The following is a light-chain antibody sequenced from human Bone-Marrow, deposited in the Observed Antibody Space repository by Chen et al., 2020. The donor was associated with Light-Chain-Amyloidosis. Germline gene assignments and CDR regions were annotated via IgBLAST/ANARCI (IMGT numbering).Light chain of an antibody. CDR2: AAS. Sequence: EVVLTQSPATLSLSPGERATLSCRASESVSSFLAWYQQKPGQAPRLLIYAASNRATGIPARVSGSGSGTDFTLTISSLEPEDFAVYYCQQRSNWPSFGQGTKVEIK. CDR3: QQRSNWPS. V-gene: IGKV3-11*01. J-gene: IGKJ1*01. CDR1: ESVSSF.